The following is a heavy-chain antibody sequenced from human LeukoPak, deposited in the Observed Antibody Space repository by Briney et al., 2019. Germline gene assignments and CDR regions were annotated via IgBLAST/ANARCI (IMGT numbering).Heavy chain of an antibody. J-gene: IGHJ5*02. CDR2: IYYSGST. CDR3: ARHVGYGNNWFDP. D-gene: IGHD5-18*01. Sequence: SETLSLTCPVSGGSISRYYWSWIRQPPGKGLEWIGYIYYSGSTNYNPSLKGRVTISVDTSKNQFSLKLRSLTAADTAVYYCARHVGYGNNWFDPWGQGTLVTVSS. CDR1: GGSISRYY. V-gene: IGHV4-59*08.